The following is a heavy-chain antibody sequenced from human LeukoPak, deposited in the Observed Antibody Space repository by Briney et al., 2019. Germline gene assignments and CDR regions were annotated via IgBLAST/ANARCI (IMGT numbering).Heavy chain of an antibody. D-gene: IGHD4/OR15-4a*01. CDR1: GFTFSSYS. V-gene: IGHV3-21*01. CDR3: ARDCGSGARRTYGMDV. Sequence: GGSLRLSCAASGFTFSSYSINWVRQDPGKGLEWVSSSSSSSNYIYYADSVKGRFTISRDNAKNSLYLQMNSLRAEDTAVYYCARDCGSGARRTYGMDVWGQGTTVTVSS. J-gene: IGHJ6*02. CDR2: SSSSSNYI.